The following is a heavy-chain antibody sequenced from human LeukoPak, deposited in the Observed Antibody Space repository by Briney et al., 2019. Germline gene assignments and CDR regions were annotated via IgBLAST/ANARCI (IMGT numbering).Heavy chain of an antibody. D-gene: IGHD5/OR15-5a*01. Sequence: PGGSLRLSCAASGFTFRNAGMHWVRQAPGKGLEWVAIIYYDGSNQFYADSVKGRFTVSRDNSKNTLFLQMNSLRAEDTAVYYCARDRSLHYFDYWGQGALVTVSS. CDR3: ARDRSLHYFDY. V-gene: IGHV3-33*01. J-gene: IGHJ4*02. CDR1: GFTFRNAG. CDR2: IYYDGSNQ.